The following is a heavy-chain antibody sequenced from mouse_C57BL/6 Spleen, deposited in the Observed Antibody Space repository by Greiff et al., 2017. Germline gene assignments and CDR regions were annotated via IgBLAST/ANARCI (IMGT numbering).Heavy chain of an antibody. D-gene: IGHD3-2*02. V-gene: IGHV1-64*01. Sequence: VQLQQPGAELVKPGASVKLSCKASGYTFTSYWMHWVKQRPGQGLEWIGMIHPNSGSTNYNEKFKSKATLTVDKSSSTAYMQLSSLTSEDSAVYYCARSAAQATWFAYWGQGTLVTVAA. CDR2: IHPNSGST. J-gene: IGHJ3*01. CDR3: ARSAAQATWFAY. CDR1: GYTFTSYW.